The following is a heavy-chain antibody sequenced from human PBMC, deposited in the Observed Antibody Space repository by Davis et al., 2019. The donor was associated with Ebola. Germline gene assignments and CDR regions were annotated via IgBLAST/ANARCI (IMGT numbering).Heavy chain of an antibody. D-gene: IGHD5-24*01. CDR3: ARGDGYNYFDS. Sequence: GESLKISCAASGFSVSCYYMSLVRQAPGKVLEWVSVVYVAGNTYYADSVKGRFTISRDNSKNTVSLQMNSLRAEDTAMYYCARGDGYNYFDSWGQGTMVTVSS. CDR1: GFSVSCYY. J-gene: IGHJ4*02. V-gene: IGHV3-53*01. CDR2: VYVAGNT.